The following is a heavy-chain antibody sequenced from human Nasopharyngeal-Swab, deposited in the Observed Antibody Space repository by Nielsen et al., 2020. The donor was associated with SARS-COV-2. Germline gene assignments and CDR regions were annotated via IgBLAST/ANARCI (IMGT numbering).Heavy chain of an antibody. CDR1: GGSISSSSYY. J-gene: IGHJ5*02. CDR2: IYYSGST. V-gene: IGHV4-39*01. Sequence: SETLSLTCTVSGGSISSSSYYWGWIRQPPGQGLEWIGSIYYSGSTYYNPSLKSRVTISVDTSKNQFSLKLSSVTAADTAVYYCARRSSSWSVWFDPWGQGTLVTVSS. D-gene: IGHD6-13*01. CDR3: ARRSSSWSVWFDP.